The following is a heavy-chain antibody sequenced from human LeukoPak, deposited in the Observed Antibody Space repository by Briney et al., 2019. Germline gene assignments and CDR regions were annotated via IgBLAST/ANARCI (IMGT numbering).Heavy chain of an antibody. CDR1: GGSFSGYY. Sequence: PSETLSLTCAVYGGSFSGYYWSWIRQPPGKGLEWIGEINHSGSTNYNPSLKSRVTISVDTSKNQFSLKLSSVTAADTAVYYCARDPDYYDSSGPRFDYWGQGTLVTVSS. D-gene: IGHD3-22*01. CDR2: INHSGST. V-gene: IGHV4-34*01. CDR3: ARDPDYYDSSGPRFDY. J-gene: IGHJ4*02.